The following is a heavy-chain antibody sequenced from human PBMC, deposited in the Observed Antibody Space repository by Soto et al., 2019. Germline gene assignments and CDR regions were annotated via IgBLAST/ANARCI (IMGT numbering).Heavy chain of an antibody. CDR1: GGTFSSYA. D-gene: IGHD1-26*01. J-gene: IGHJ4*02. CDR2: IIPIFGTA. Sequence: GASVKVSCKASGGTFSSYAMSWVRQAPGQGLEWMGGIIPIFGTANYAQKFQDRVTITADKSTSTAYMELSSLRAEDTALYYCARGTHPYSGSHEFDYWGRGTLVTVSS. CDR3: ARGTHPYSGSHEFDY. V-gene: IGHV1-69*06.